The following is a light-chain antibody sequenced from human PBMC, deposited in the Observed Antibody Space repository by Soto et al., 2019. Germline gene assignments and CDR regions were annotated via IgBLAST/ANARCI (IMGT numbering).Light chain of an antibody. CDR1: SSDVGGYNY. J-gene: IGLJ2*01. V-gene: IGLV2-8*01. CDR3: SSYAGDNNLVV. CDR2: EVS. Sequence: QYALTQPPSASVSPGQSVTISCTGTSSDVGGYNYVSWYQQHPGKAPKLMIYEVSKRPSGVPDCCSGSKSGNTASLTVSGLQAEDEADYYCSSYAGDNNLVVFGGGTKLTVL.